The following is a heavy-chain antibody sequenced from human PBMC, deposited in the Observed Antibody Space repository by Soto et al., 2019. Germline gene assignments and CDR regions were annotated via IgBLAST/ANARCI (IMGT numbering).Heavy chain of an antibody. V-gene: IGHV4-31*03. CDR3: ARSNYYDSSGYPNFDY. D-gene: IGHD3-22*01. CDR1: GGSISSGGYY. Sequence: LSLTCTVSGGSISSGGYYWSWIRQHPGKGLEWIGYIYYSGSTYYNPSLKSRVTISVDTSKNQFSLKLSSVTAADTAVYYCARSNYYDSSGYPNFDYWGQGTLVTVSS. CDR2: IYYSGST. J-gene: IGHJ4*02.